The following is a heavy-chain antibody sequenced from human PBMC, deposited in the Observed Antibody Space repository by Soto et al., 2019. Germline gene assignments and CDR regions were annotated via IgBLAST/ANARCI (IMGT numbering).Heavy chain of an antibody. CDR3: ASRDGYSYFDY. CDR2: IYYSGST. CDR1: GGSISSYY. J-gene: IGHJ4*02. Sequence: SETLSLTCTVSGGSISSYYWSWIRQPPGEGLEWIGYIYYSGSTNYNPSLKSRVTISVDTSKNQFSLKLSSVTAADTAVYYCASRDGYSYFDYWGQGTLVTVSS. D-gene: IGHD4-4*01. V-gene: IGHV4-59*01.